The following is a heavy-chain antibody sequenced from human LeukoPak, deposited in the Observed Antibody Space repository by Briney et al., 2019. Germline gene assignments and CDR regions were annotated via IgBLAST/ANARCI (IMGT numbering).Heavy chain of an antibody. J-gene: IGHJ4*02. CDR2: IIPIFGTP. D-gene: IGHD2-2*01. V-gene: IGHV1-69*13. Sequence: GASLKVSCKASGGTFKNYGVGWVRQAPAQRLEWMGGIIPIFGTPRYAQKFQGRLTITADESTSTAYMELSSLRSEDTAVYYCAKSENSYCTSTSCYWYFDYWGQGTLVTVSS. CDR1: GGTFKNYG. CDR3: AKSENSYCTSTSCYWYFDY.